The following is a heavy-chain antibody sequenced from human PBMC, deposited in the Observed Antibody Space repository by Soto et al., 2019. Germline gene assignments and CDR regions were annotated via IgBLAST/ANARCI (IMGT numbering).Heavy chain of an antibody. CDR3: ARGSGCSGGSCYYGLDV. CDR1: GGSISSHY. CDR2: LYYSGST. J-gene: IGHJ6*02. D-gene: IGHD2-15*01. V-gene: IGHV4-59*11. Sequence: SETLSLTSTVSGGSISSHYWSWIRQPPGEGLEWIGYLYYSGSTDYNPSLRSRVTISVDTSKTQFSLKLSSVTAADTAVYYCARGSGCSGGSCYYGLDVWGQGTTVTVSS.